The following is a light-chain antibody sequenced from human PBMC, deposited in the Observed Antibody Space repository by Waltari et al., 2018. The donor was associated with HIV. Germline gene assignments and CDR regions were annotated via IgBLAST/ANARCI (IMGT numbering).Light chain of an antibody. CDR3: GTWDTILVAVV. V-gene: IGLV1-51*01. J-gene: IGLJ2*01. Sequence: QSVLTQPPSVSAAPGQKVTISCSGSNPNLGRHFVPRYQHFPGRAPKLLIYDDDDRPSDIPDRFSGAKSGTSATLDITGLQTGDEADYYCGTWDTILVAVVLGGGTKLTVL. CDR2: DDD. CDR1: NPNLGRHF.